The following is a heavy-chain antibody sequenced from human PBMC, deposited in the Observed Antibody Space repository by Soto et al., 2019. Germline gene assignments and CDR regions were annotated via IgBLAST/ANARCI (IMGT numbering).Heavy chain of an antibody. CDR1: GGTFKRFA. J-gene: IGHJ4*02. CDR3: TRSIGSGGVMGGFDY. V-gene: IGHV1-69*01. Sequence: QVQLVQSGAEVRKPGSAVRVSCKAFGGTFKRFAIIWVGRPLGQGLEGMAGIIPIFDTPRYAQKFQGRVTITVDESTTTAYMELSSLRSEDTATYYCTRSIGSGGVMGGFDYWGQGTLVTVAS. CDR2: IIPIFDTP. D-gene: IGHD3-16*01.